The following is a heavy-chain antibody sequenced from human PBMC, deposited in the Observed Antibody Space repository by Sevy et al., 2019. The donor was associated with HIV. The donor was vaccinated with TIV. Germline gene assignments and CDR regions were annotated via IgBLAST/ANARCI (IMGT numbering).Heavy chain of an antibody. CDR2: AYYTGGT. V-gene: IGHV4-59*08. J-gene: IGHJ3*02. Sequence: SETLSLTCTVSGGSINSDHWNWIRQPPGKGLEWIGSAYYTGGTNSKPSHKNRVTISVDRTKNQFSLKLTSVTAADTAVYYCARRNDFDIWGQGTMVTVSS. CDR3: ARRNDFDI. CDR1: GGSINSDH.